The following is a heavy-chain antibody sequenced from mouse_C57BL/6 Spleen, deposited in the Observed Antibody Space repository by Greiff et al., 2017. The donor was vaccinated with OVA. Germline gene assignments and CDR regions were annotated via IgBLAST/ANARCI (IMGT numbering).Heavy chain of an antibody. CDR2: INYDGSST. CDR3: AREETGTGYFDV. V-gene: IGHV5-16*01. J-gene: IGHJ1*03. Sequence: DVKLVESEGGLVQPGSSMKLSCTASGFTFSDYYMAWVRQVPEKGLEWVANINYDGSSTYYLDSLKSRFIISRDNAKNILYLQMSSLKSEDTATYYCAREETGTGYFDVWGTGTTVTVSS. CDR1: GFTFSDYY. D-gene: IGHD4-1*01.